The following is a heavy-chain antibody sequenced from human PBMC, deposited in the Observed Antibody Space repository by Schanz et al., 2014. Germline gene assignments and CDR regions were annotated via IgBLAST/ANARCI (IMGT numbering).Heavy chain of an antibody. CDR3: AGAFDSSGYYFDY. J-gene: IGHJ4*02. V-gene: IGHV1-46*03. D-gene: IGHD3-22*01. CDR2: INPSGGST. CDR1: GYTFTSDS. Sequence: QVQLVQSGAEVKKPGASVKVSCKASGYTFTSDSMHWVRQAPGQGLEWMGMINPSGGSTTYAQKFQGRLTMTRDTSTSTVYMELSGLRSEDTAVYYCAGAFDSSGYYFDYWGQGTLVTVSS.